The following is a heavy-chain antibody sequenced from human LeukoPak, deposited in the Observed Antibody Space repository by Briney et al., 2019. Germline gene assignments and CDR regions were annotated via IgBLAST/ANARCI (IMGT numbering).Heavy chain of an antibody. CDR3: AVLWFGELLLDAFDI. V-gene: IGHV1-2*02. Sequence: ASVKVSCEASGYTFTDYYFHWVRQAPGQGLEWMGWINPNSGGTNYAQKFQGRATMTRDTSISTAYMELSRLRSDDTAVYYCAVLWFGELLLDAFDIWGQGTMVTVSS. CDR1: GYTFTDYY. D-gene: IGHD3-10*01. J-gene: IGHJ3*02. CDR2: INPNSGGT.